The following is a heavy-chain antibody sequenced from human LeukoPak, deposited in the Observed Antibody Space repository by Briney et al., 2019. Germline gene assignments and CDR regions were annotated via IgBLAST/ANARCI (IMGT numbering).Heavy chain of an antibody. D-gene: IGHD6-13*01. V-gene: IGHV4-38-2*02. CDR3: ARVEQQPPMGSFDY. J-gene: IGHJ4*02. CDR1: GYSISSAYY. CDR2: IYHTGST. Sequence: PSETLSLTCTVSGYSISSAYYWGWIRQPPGKGLEWIGSIYHTGSTYYNPSLKSRVTISVDTSKNQFSLKLSSVTAADTAVYYCARVEQQPPMGSFDYWGQGTLVTVSS.